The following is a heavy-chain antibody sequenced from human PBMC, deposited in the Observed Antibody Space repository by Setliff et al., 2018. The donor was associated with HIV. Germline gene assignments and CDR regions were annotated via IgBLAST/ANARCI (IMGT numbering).Heavy chain of an antibody. CDR2: INPDGVEQ. Sequence: GGSLRLSCAASGFTFSTYWMSWVRQAPGKGLEWVASINPDGVEQHYVDSVKGRFTISRDTTKDSLSLQMNTLRPEDTAVYYCARVRLYNSALDYWGQGTLVTVS. CDR1: GFTFSTYW. CDR3: ARVRLYNSALDY. D-gene: IGHD3-22*01. V-gene: IGHV3-7*01. J-gene: IGHJ4*02.